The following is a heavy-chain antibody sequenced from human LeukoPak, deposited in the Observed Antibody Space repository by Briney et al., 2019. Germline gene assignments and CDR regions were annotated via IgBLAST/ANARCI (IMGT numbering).Heavy chain of an antibody. Sequence: ASVKVSCKASGYTFTSFHMHWVRQAPGQGLEWMGIINPSGGGTSYPQKFQGRVTMTRDTSTSTVYMELSSLRSEDTAVYYCARAPHSSAGGKFDYWGQGTLVTVSS. CDR1: GYTFTSFH. CDR3: ARAPHSSAGGKFDY. V-gene: IGHV1-46*01. CDR2: INPSGGGT. D-gene: IGHD3-16*01. J-gene: IGHJ4*02.